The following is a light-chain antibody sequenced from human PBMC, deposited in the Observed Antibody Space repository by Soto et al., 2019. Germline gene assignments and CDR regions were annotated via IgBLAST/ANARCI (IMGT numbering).Light chain of an antibody. J-gene: IGKJ1*01. CDR3: QQTDSTPQT. V-gene: IGKV1-39*01. CDR2: AAS. CDR1: QSIRNY. Sequence: DIQMTQSPSSLSASVRDRVTISFRASQSIRNYVSWYQQKPGTAPKLLIRAASTLQSGVPSRFSGSGSGTDFTLTISSLQIEDFATYFCQQTDSTPQTFGQGTNVEI.